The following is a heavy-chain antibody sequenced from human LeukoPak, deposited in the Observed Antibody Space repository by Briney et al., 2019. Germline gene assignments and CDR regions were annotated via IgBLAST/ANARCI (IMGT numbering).Heavy chain of an antibody. V-gene: IGHV3-30*04. J-gene: IGHJ5*01. CDR3: VREPGAPRGWFDS. CDR1: GFTFSSFA. CDR2: ISYDGSNK. D-gene: IGHD7-27*01. Sequence: AGGSLRLSCAASGFTFSSFAMHWVRQAPDKGLEWVAVISYDGSNKYYADSVKGRFTISRDNAKNSLYLQMNSLRAEDTAVYYCVREPGAPRGWFDSWGQGTLVTVSS.